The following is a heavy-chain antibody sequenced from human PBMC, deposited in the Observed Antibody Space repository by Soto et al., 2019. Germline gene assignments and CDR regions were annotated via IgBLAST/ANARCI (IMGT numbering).Heavy chain of an antibody. CDR3: VRDGPKTLRDWFDP. D-gene: IGHD3-16*01. V-gene: IGHV4-30-2*01. CDR2: IYHSGST. J-gene: IGHJ5*02. CDR1: GCSISSGGYS. Sequence: SETLSLTCAVSGCSISSGGYSWSWIRQPPGKGLEWIGYIYHSGSTYYNLSLKSRVTISVDRSKNQFSLKLSSVTAADTAVYYCVRDGPKTLRDWFDPWGQGISVTVSS.